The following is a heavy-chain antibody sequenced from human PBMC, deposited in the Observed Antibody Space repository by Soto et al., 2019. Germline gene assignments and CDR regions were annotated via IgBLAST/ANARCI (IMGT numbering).Heavy chain of an antibody. CDR3: ARVRADGGFDTGWFDP. J-gene: IGHJ5*02. Sequence: SETLSLTCTVSGGSISRYYWSWIRQPQGKGLEWIGYIYYSGSTNYNPSLKSRVTISVDTSKNQFSLKLSSVTAADTAVYYCARVRADGGFDTGWFDPWGQGTLVTVSS. V-gene: IGHV4-59*01. D-gene: IGHD3-16*01. CDR1: GGSISRYY. CDR2: IYYSGST.